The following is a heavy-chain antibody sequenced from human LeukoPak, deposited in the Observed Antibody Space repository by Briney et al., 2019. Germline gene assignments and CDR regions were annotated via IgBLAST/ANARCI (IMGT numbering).Heavy chain of an antibody. CDR3: AGGLGHFTSTHCLLPFDY. CDR2: IYSGGST. D-gene: IGHD4/OR15-4a*01. J-gene: IGHJ4*02. V-gene: IGHV3-53*01. CDR1: GFTVSSNY. Sequence: PGGSLRLSCAASGFTVSSNYMSWVRQAPGKGLEWVSLIYSGGSTYYSDSVKGRFTISRANSETTLLLPMNSLAADDTAVSYFAGGLGHFTSTHCLLPFDYWGQGSLVTVSS.